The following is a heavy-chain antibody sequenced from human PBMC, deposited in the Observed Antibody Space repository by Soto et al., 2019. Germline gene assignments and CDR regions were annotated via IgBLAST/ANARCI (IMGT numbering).Heavy chain of an antibody. CDR1: GFTFSSYD. J-gene: IGHJ4*02. CDR2: ISGSGGST. Sequence: GGSLRLSCAASGFTFSSYDMSWVRQAPGKGLEWVSSISGSGGSTYYADTVKGRFTISRDNSKNTLYLQMNSLRAEDTAVYYCARTYSSSWYYFDYWGQGTLVTVSS. CDR3: ARTYSSSWYYFDY. V-gene: IGHV3-23*01. D-gene: IGHD6-13*01.